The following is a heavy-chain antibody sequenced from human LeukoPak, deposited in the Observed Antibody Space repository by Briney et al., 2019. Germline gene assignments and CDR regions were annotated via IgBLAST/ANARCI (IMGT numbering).Heavy chain of an antibody. CDR1: GGSISSGGYY. D-gene: IGHD6-6*01. Sequence: SETLSLTCTVSGGSISSGGYYWSWIRQHPGKGLEWIGYIYYSGSTYYNPSLKSRVTIPVDTSKNQFSLKLSSVTAADTAVYYCARAGSSSSSYWFDPWGQGTLVTVSS. V-gene: IGHV4-31*03. CDR2: IYYSGST. J-gene: IGHJ5*02. CDR3: ARAGSSSSSYWFDP.